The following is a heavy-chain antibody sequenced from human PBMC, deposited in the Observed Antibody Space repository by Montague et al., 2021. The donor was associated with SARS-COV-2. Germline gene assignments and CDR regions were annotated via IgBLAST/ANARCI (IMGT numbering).Heavy chain of an antibody. V-gene: IGHV3-30-3*01. D-gene: IGHD3-10*01. Sequence: SLRLSCAASGFTFSSYAMHWVRQVPGKGLEWVAVISDNGSNKYYADSVKGRFTISRDNSKNTLDLQMNSLRAEDTAVYYCARAAQKKYVVLWFGELLHDAFDIWGQGTMVTVSS. CDR2: ISDNGSNK. J-gene: IGHJ3*02. CDR1: GFTFSSYA. CDR3: ARAAQKKYVVLWFGELLHDAFDI.